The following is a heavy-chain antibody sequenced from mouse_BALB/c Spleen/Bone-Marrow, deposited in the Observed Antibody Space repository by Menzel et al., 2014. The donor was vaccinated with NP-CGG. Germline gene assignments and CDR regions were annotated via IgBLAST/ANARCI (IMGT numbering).Heavy chain of an antibody. Sequence: DHLQQSGPVLVKPGASMKISCKASGYPFTVYTMNWVRQSLGKNLEWLGLLNPYNGVTIYSQKFKDKATLTVEKSISTAYMEILRLTSEDSAVYYCARPGRYDGAWFAYWGQWTLVTVSA. J-gene: IGHJ3*01. CDR3: ARPGRYDGAWFAY. CDR1: GYPFTVYT. CDR2: LNPYNGVT. V-gene: IGHV1-18*01. D-gene: IGHD2-14*01.